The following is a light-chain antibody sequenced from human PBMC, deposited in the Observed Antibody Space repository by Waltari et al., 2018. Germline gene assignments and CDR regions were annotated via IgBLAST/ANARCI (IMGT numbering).Light chain of an antibody. J-gene: IGLJ2*01. CDR2: EVN. Sequence: WYQQRPCKAPKLLVSEVNTRPSRVSDRFSGNKSGNAACLAITGLQADGEADYYSSSCAGSVTVLFGGGTRLTVL. CDR3: SSCAGSVTVL. V-gene: IGLV2-11*01.